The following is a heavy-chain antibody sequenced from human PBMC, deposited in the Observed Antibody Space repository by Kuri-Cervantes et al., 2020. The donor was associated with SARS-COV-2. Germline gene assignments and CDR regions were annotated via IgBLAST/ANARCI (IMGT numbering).Heavy chain of an antibody. Sequence: GESLKISCKGSGYSFTSYWIGWVRQMPVKGLERMGIIYPGDSDTRYSPSFQGQVTISADKPISTAYLQWSSLKASDTAMYYCARQNCSSTSCYTGPQGWFDPWGQGTLVTVSS. J-gene: IGHJ5*02. CDR1: GYSFTSYW. CDR3: ARQNCSSTSCYTGPQGWFDP. CDR2: IYPGDSDT. V-gene: IGHV5-51*01. D-gene: IGHD2-2*02.